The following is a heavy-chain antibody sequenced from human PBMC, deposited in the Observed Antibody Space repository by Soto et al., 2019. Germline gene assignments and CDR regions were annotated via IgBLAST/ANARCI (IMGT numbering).Heavy chain of an antibody. CDR2: FYWNDDK. J-gene: IGHJ4*02. V-gene: IGHV2-5*01. D-gene: IGHD2-21*02. CDR3: AHRPPSTDDFYCDY. CDR1: GFSLTTSGVA. Sequence: QITLTESGPTLVTPAQTLTLTCSFSGFSLTTSGVAVGWFRQPPGKAPEWLALFYWNDDKRYSPSLRSRLTVTGDSSKNQVVLTLANVDPVDSGTYFCAHRPPSTDDFYCDYWGQGTLVTVSS.